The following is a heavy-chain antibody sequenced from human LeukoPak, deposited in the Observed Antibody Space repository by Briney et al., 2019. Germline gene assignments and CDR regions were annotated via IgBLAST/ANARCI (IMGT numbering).Heavy chain of an antibody. CDR2: INHSGST. Sequence: SETLSLTCAVYGGSFSGYYWSWIRQPPGKGLEWIGEINHSGSTNYNPSLKSRVTISVDTSKNQFSLKLSSVTAADTAVYYCARERFGELLFYYYYYMDVWGKGTTVTVSS. CDR3: ARERFGELLFYYYYYMDV. CDR1: GGSFSGYY. V-gene: IGHV4-34*01. D-gene: IGHD3-10*01. J-gene: IGHJ6*03.